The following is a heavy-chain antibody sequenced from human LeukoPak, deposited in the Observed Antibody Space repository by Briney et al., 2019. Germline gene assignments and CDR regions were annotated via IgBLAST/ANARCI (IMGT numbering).Heavy chain of an antibody. CDR2: ISAYNGNT. Sequence: GASVKVSCTASGYTFTSYGISWARQAPGQGLEWMGWISAYNGNTNYAQKLQGRVTLTTDTSTSTAYMELRSLRSDDTAVYYCARDHTPSSSWYTFLYYMDVWGKGTTVTVSS. J-gene: IGHJ6*03. CDR1: GYTFTSYG. V-gene: IGHV1-18*01. CDR3: ARDHTPSSSWYTFLYYMDV. D-gene: IGHD6-13*01.